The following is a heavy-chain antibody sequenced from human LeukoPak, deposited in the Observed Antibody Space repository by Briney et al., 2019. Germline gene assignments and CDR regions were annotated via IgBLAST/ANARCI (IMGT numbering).Heavy chain of an antibody. D-gene: IGHD3-10*01. J-gene: IGHJ4*02. Sequence: PGGSLRLSCAASGFTLSSYSMNWVRQAPGKGLEWVSFISSSSSYIYYVDSVKGRFTISRDNAKNSLYLQMNGLRDEDTAVYYCARDQSDYYGSGSYSEGSYWGQGTLVTVSS. CDR1: GFTLSSYS. V-gene: IGHV3-21*01. CDR2: ISSSSSYI. CDR3: ARDQSDYYGSGSYSEGSY.